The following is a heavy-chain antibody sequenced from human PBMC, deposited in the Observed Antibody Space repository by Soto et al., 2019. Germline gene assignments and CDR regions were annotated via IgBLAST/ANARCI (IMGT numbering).Heavy chain of an antibody. V-gene: IGHV1-2*04. CDR1: GYTFTGYY. CDR3: AAPSGPYYYYGMDV. J-gene: IGHJ6*02. D-gene: IGHD3-10*01. CDR2: INPNSGGT. Sequence: ASVNVSCKASGYTFTGYYMHLVRQAPGQGLEWMGWINPNSGGTNYAQKFQGWVTMTRDTSISTAYMELSSLRSEDTAVYYCAAPSGPYYYYGMDVWGQGTTVTV.